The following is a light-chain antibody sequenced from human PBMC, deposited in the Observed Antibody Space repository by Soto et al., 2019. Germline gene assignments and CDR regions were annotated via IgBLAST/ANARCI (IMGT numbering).Light chain of an antibody. V-gene: IGLV2-14*01. Sequence: QSALTQPASVSGSPGQSITISCTGTSSDVGDYDSVSWYQQRPGKAPQLMISDVTNRPSGISNRFSGSKSGNTASLTISGLQTEDEADYYCSSYTATSTQVFGTGTRSPS. CDR1: SSDVGDYDS. J-gene: IGLJ1*01. CDR3: SSYTATSTQV. CDR2: DVT.